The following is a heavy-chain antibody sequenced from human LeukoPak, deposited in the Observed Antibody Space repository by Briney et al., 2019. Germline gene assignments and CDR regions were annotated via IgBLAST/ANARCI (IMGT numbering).Heavy chain of an antibody. CDR3: ARDRYCSSGLCHGGAAY. D-gene: IGHD2-2*01. J-gene: IGHJ4*02. Sequence: GESLRLSCTASGFTFSDYSLNWVRQAPGKGLEWVSSISSAGSYIYHADSVKGRFTTSRDNAKNSVYLQMNSLRAEDTAVYYCARDRYCSSGLCHGGAAYWGQGTLVTVAS. CDR2: ISSAGSYI. CDR1: GFTFSDYS. V-gene: IGHV3-21*01.